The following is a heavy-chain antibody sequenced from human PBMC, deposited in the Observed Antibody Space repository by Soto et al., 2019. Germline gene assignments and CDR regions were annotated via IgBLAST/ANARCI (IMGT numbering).Heavy chain of an antibody. CDR2: ISYDGSNK. CDR3: ARDPLWGTAMVLWYFDL. D-gene: IGHD5-18*01. Sequence: QVQLVESGGGVVQPGRSLRLSCAASGFTFSSYAMHWVRQAPGKGLEWVAVISYDGSNKYYAESVKGRFTISRDNSKNTLYLQMNSVRAEDTAVYYCARDPLWGTAMVLWYFDLWGRGTLVTVSS. CDR1: GFTFSSYA. V-gene: IGHV3-30-3*01. J-gene: IGHJ2*01.